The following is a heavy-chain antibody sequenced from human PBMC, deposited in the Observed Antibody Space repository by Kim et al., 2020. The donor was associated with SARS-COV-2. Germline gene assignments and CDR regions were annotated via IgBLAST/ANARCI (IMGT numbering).Heavy chain of an antibody. V-gene: IGHV1-46*01. Sequence: ASVKLSCKASGYTFTSYYMHWVRQAPGQGLEWMGIINPSGGSTSYAQKFQGRVTMTRDTSTSTVYMELSSLRSEDTAVYYCASFSGYYHDAFDIWGQGTMGTVSS. D-gene: IGHD3-22*01. J-gene: IGHJ3*02. CDR1: GYTFTSYY. CDR3: ASFSGYYHDAFDI. CDR2: INPSGGST.